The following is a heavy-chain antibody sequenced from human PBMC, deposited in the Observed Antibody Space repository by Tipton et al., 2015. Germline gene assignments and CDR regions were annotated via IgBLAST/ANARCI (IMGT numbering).Heavy chain of an antibody. CDR2: IYYTGRS. D-gene: IGHD3-3*01. CDR3: ARESKVWRDRNWFDP. Sequence: TLSLTCTVSGDSISSGGYYWSWTRQHPGKGLEWIGYIYYTGRSDYKPSLKSRVTISVDTSKNQFSLKLTSVTAADTAIYYCARESKVWRDRNWFDPWGHGILVTVSS. J-gene: IGHJ5*02. V-gene: IGHV4-31*03. CDR1: GDSISSGGYY.